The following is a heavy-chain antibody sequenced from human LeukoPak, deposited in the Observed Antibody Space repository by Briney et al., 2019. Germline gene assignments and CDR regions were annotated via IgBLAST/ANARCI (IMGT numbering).Heavy chain of an antibody. J-gene: IGHJ4*02. D-gene: IGHD3-22*01. CDR1: GGSIRSSNW. CDR3: ARVGDSSGYYPRSDDY. V-gene: IGHV4-4*02. CDR2: IFHSGST. Sequence: SGTLSLTCAVSGGSIRSSNWWSWVRQPPGKGLEWVGEIFHSGSTNYNPSLKSRVTISLDTSKNQFSLKLSSVTAADTAVYYCARVGDSSGYYPRSDDYWGQGTLVTVSS.